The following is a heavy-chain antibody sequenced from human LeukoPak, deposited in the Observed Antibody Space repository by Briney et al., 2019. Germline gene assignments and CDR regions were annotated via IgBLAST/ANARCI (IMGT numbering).Heavy chain of an antibody. Sequence: PSETLSLTCTVSGGSISSGSYYWSWIRQPAGKGLEWIGPIYTSGSTNYNPSLKSRVTISVDTSKNQFSLKLSSVTAADTAVYYCARGRQNYDFWSGYSSFDYWGQGTLVTVSS. CDR1: GGSISSGSYY. V-gene: IGHV4-61*02. CDR3: ARGRQNYDFWSGYSSFDY. J-gene: IGHJ4*02. D-gene: IGHD3-3*01. CDR2: IYTSGST.